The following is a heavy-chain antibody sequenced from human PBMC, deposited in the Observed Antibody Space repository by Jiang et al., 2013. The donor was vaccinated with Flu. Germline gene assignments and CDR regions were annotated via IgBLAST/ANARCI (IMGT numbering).Heavy chain of an antibody. CDR1: GGSFSGYY. D-gene: IGHD3-10*01. Sequence: LLKPSETLSLTCAVYGGSFSGYYWSWIRQPPGKGLEWIGEINHSGSTNYNPSLKSRVTISVDTSKNQFSLKLSSVTAADTAVYYCARHIRGPVRGVRGRQLWFDPWGQGTLVTVSS. CDR2: INHSGST. V-gene: IGHV4-34*01. CDR3: ARHIRGPVRGVRGRQLWFDP. J-gene: IGHJ5*02.